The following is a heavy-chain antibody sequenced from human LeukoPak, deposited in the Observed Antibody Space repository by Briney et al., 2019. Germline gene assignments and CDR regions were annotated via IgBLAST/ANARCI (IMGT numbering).Heavy chain of an antibody. CDR1: GGSFSGYY. CDR3: ARDKHYDFWSGYHPYDAFDI. D-gene: IGHD3-3*01. J-gene: IGHJ3*02. CDR2: INHSGST. Sequence: PSETLSLTCAVYGGSFSGYYWSWIRQPPGKGLEWIGEINHSGSTNYNPSLKSRVTISVDTSKNQFSLKLSSVIAADTAVYYCARDKHYDFWSGYHPYDAFDIWGQGTMVTVSS. V-gene: IGHV4-34*01.